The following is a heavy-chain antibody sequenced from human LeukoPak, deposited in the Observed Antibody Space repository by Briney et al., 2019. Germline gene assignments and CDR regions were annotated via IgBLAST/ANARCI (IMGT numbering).Heavy chain of an antibody. CDR3: AKVPYYYDSSGYPPFDY. D-gene: IGHD3-22*01. CDR1: GFTFSSYA. Sequence: GGSLRLSCAASGFTFSSYAMSWVRQAPGNGLEWVSAISGSGGSTYYADSVKGRFTISRDNSKNTLYLQMNSLRAEDTAVYYCAKVPYYYDSSGYPPFDYWGQGTLVTVSS. V-gene: IGHV3-23*01. CDR2: ISGSGGST. J-gene: IGHJ4*02.